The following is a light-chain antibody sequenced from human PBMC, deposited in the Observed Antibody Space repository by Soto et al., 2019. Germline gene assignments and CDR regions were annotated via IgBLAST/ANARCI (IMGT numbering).Light chain of an antibody. Sequence: QSVLTQPPSVSGTPGQGVTISCSGGSSNIATNYDDWYQLLPGPAPNLVIFSNNIRPPRVPDRFSGSKSGASASLVISGLRSEDEADYFCASWDDTLCGGVLGGGTKLTVL. CDR3: ASWDDTLCGGV. CDR2: SNN. J-gene: IGLJ3*02. CDR1: SSNIATNY. V-gene: IGLV1-47*02.